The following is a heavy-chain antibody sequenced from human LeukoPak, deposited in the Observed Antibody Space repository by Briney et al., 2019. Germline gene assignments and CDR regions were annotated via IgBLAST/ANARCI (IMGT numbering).Heavy chain of an antibody. Sequence: SENLSLTCTVSGASISNSDRYWGWIRQPPGKGLEWIGSIYYSGITYHNPSLKSRVTISVDTSNNQFSLKMSSVTAADTAVYFCARHQEGMVRGVLYYLDVWGKGTTVIISS. V-gene: IGHV4-39*01. J-gene: IGHJ6*03. CDR2: IYYSGIT. CDR3: ARHQEGMVRGVLYYLDV. D-gene: IGHD3-10*01. CDR1: GASISNSDRY.